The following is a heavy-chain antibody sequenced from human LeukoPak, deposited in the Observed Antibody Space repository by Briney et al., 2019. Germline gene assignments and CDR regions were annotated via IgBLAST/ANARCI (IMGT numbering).Heavy chain of an antibody. D-gene: IGHD6-13*01. CDR3: AKERGSSWYSIDY. CDR1: GFTFSSNA. CDR2: ISGSGGST. V-gene: IGHV3-23*01. Sequence: GGSLRLSCAASGFTFSSNAMSWVRQAPGKGMEWVSAISGSGGSTYYADSVKDRFTISRDNSKNTLYLQMNSLRAEDTAVYYCAKERGSSWYSIDYWGQGTLVTVSS. J-gene: IGHJ4*02.